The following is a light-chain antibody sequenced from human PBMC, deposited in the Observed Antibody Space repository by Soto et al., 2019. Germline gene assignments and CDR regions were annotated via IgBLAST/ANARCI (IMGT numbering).Light chain of an antibody. Sequence: IVLTQSPATLSFSSFESSPLSCRARQSVSSNVAWYQHKPGQAPRLLIYGASTRATSIPARFSGSWSGTEFTLTISSLQSEDFAVYYWQQYNNWRTFGQGTKVDIK. CDR2: GAS. CDR3: QQYNNWRT. CDR1: QSVSSN. V-gene: IGKV3-15*01. J-gene: IGKJ1*01.